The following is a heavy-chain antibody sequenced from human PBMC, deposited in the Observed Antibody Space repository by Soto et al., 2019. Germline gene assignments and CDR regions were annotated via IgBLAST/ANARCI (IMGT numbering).Heavy chain of an antibody. J-gene: IGHJ4*02. D-gene: IGHD3-10*01. CDR3: ARRSYYGSGGTL. CDR1: GGSISSSSYY. V-gene: IGHV4-39*01. Sequence: QLQLQESGPGLVKPSETLSLTCTVSGGSISSSSYYWGWIRQPPGKGLEWIGSIHYSGSTYYNPSLKSRVPLPAHTSQNPLSLKLSPVTAADTAVYYCARRSYYGSGGTLWGQGTLVPVSS. CDR2: IHYSGST.